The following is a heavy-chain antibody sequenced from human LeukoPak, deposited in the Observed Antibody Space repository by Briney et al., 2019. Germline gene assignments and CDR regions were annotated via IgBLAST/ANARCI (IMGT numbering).Heavy chain of an antibody. CDR1: GFTFSSYA. CDR3: ARARIWFGESAPYYLDY. CDR2: ISGSGGST. J-gene: IGHJ4*02. Sequence: GGSLRLSCAASGFTFSSYAMSWVRQAPGKGLEWVSAISGSGGSTYYADSVKGRFTISRDNSQNTMYLQMNNLRAEDTAVYYCARARIWFGESAPYYLDYWGQGTLVTVSS. V-gene: IGHV3-23*01. D-gene: IGHD3-10*01.